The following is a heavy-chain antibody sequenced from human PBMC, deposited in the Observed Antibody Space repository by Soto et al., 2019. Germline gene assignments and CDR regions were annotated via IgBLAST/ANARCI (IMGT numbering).Heavy chain of an antibody. J-gene: IGHJ6*02. D-gene: IGHD6-19*01. Sequence: GASVKVSCKASGGTFSSYTISWVRQAPGQGLEWMGRIIPILGIANYAQKFQGRVTITADKSTSTAYMELSSLRSEDTAVYYCARDLAGAVADYYYYGMDVWGQGTTVTVSS. CDR3: ARDLAGAVADYYYYGMDV. CDR1: GGTFSSYT. CDR2: IIPILGIA. V-gene: IGHV1-69*04.